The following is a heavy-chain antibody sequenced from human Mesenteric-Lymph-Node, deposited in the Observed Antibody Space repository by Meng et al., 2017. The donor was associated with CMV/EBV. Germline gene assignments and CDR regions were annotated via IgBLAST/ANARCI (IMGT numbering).Heavy chain of an antibody. V-gene: IGHV3-23*03. Sequence: GESLKISCAASGFIFSTYAMSWVRQAPGKGLEWVSVIYSGGSTTYYADSVKGRFTISRDNSKNTLYPQMSSLRAEDTAVYYCAKDVGYYDFWSGFDPWGQGTLVTVSS. CDR1: GFIFSTYA. J-gene: IGHJ5*02. D-gene: IGHD3-3*01. CDR3: AKDVGYYDFWSGFDP. CDR2: IYSGGSTT.